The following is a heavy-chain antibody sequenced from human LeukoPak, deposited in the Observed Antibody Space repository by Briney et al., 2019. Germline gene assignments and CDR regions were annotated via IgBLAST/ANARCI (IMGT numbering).Heavy chain of an antibody. V-gene: IGHV4-34*01. Sequence: SETLSLTCAVYGGSFSGYYWSWIRQPPGKGLEWIGEINHSGSTNYNPSLKSRVTISVDTSKNQFSLKLSSVTAADTAVYYCARGLGYRSGGSCGNWGQGTLVTVSS. J-gene: IGHJ4*02. CDR3: ARGLGYRSGGSCGN. CDR2: INHSGST. D-gene: IGHD2-15*01. CDR1: GGSFSGYY.